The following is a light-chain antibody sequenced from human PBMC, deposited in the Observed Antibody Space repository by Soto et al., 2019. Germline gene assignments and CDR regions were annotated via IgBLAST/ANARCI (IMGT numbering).Light chain of an antibody. Sequence: DIVMTQSPLSLSVSPGEPASISCRSSQSLLRNNGRNYLDWYVQKPGQSPQLLIYLGSTRASGVPDRFSGSGSCAAFTLIISRVEAADVGVYFCMQAQQTPRTFGGGTKVEIK. CDR2: LGS. J-gene: IGKJ4*01. CDR3: MQAQQTPRT. V-gene: IGKV2-28*01. CDR1: QSLLRNNGRNY.